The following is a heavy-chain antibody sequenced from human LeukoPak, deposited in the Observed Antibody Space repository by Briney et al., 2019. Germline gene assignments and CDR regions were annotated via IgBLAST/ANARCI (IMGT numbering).Heavy chain of an antibody. J-gene: IGHJ5*02. V-gene: IGHV1-2*02. CDR2: INPNIGGT. Sequence: GASVKVSCKASGYTFTGYYMHWVRQAAGQGLEWMGWINPNIGGTNYAQKFQGRVTMTRDTSISTAYMELSRLRSDDTAVYYCAREGDYYGSGRDWFDPWGQGTLVTVSS. CDR1: GYTFTGYY. CDR3: AREGDYYGSGRDWFDP. D-gene: IGHD3-10*01.